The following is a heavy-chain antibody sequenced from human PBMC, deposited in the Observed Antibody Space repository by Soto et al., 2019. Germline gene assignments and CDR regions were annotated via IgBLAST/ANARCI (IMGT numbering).Heavy chain of an antibody. Sequence: SETLSLTCSVSGASISSRDYYWGWIRQPPGKGLEWIGNIDYNGVTYYNPSLKSRVTVSKDTSKNQFSLKVASVTAADTAIYSCGRVMIGTSRHTDSDYWGQGTQVTVSS. D-gene: IGHD2-2*01. CDR3: GRVMIGTSRHTDSDY. V-gene: IGHV4-39*01. CDR1: GASISSRDYY. J-gene: IGHJ4*02. CDR2: IDYNGVT.